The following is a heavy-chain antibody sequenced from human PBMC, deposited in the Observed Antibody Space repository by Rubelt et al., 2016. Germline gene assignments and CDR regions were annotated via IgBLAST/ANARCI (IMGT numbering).Heavy chain of an antibody. Sequence: GYIFTSYSMHCVRQAPGQGLEWMGIINTSGGSTTYAQKLQGRVSMTRDTSTSTGYMELSSLRYEDTALYYCARVHLVTASEYFQHWGQGTLVTVSS. CDR2: INTSGGST. J-gene: IGHJ1*01. D-gene: IGHD2-21*02. CDR1: GYIFTSYS. V-gene: IGHV1-46*01. CDR3: ARVHLVTASEYFQH.